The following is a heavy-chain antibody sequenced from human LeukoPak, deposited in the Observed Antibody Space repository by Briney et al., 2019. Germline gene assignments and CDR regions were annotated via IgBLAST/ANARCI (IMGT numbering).Heavy chain of an antibody. CDR2: ISTYNGNT. Sequence: ASVKVSCKASGYTFTDYGVHWVRQAHGQGLEWMGWISTYNGNTHYVQNLQDRVAMTTDASTSTAFMELRSLRSDDTAVYYCARDFVRDYGPSDAFDIWGQGTMVTVSS. CDR1: GYTFTDYG. D-gene: IGHD4-17*01. CDR3: ARDFVRDYGPSDAFDI. J-gene: IGHJ3*02. V-gene: IGHV1-18*01.